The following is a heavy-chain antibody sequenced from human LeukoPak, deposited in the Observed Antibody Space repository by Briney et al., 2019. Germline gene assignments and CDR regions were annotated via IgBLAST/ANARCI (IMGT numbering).Heavy chain of an antibody. J-gene: IGHJ4*02. D-gene: IGHD4-17*01. CDR1: GFTFNNYA. V-gene: IGHV3-23*01. CDR3: ARDYADYVGYFFFDY. Sequence: GGSLRLSCGASGFTFNNYAMSWVRQAPGKGLEWVSSISGGGETTYYADSAKGRFTISRDNSQNTLYLQMNSLRAEDTAVYYCARDYADYVGYFFFDYWGQETLVTVSS. CDR2: ISGGGETT.